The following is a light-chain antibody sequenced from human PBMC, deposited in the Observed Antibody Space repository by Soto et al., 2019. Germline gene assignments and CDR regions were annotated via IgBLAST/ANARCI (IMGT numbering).Light chain of an antibody. J-gene: IGKJ1*01. CDR3: QQYGSLSWT. Sequence: EIVLTQSPGTLSLSPGERATLSCRASQSVSSSYLAWYQQEPGQAPRIIIFGASGRATGIPDRFSGSGSGTDFTLTISRLEPEDFAVYYCQQYGSLSWTFGQGTKVDIK. V-gene: IGKV3-20*01. CDR1: QSVSSSY. CDR2: GAS.